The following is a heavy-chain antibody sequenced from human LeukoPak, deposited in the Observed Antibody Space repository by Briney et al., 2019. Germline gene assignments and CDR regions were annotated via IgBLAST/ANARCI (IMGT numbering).Heavy chain of an antibody. D-gene: IGHD6-13*01. CDR1: GYTFTSYY. V-gene: IGHV1-8*03. J-gene: IGHJ6*03. Sequence: ASVKVSCKASGYTFTSYYMHWVRQATGQGLEWMGWMNPNSGNTGYAQKFQGRVTITRNTSISTAYMELSSLRSEDTAVYYCARGSSSTYYYYYMDVWGKGTTVTVSS. CDR2: MNPNSGNT. CDR3: ARGSSSTYYYYYMDV.